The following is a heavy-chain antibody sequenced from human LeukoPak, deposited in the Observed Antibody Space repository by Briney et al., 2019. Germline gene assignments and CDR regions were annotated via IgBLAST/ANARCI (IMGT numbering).Heavy chain of an antibody. CDR1: GGTFSSYA. V-gene: IGHV1-69*13. CDR3: ASGSDYYDSSGYPF. CDR2: IIPIFGTA. Sequence: ASVKVSCKASGGTFSSYAISWVRQAPGQGLEWMGGIIPIFGTANYAQKFQGRVTITADESTSTAYMELSSLRSEDTAVYYCASGSDYYDSSGYPFWGQGTLVTVSS. D-gene: IGHD3-22*01. J-gene: IGHJ4*02.